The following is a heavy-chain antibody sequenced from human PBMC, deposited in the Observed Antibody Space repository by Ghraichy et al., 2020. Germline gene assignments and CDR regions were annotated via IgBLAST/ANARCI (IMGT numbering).Heavy chain of an antibody. CDR3: ARGGSVLRYFDWLPYESSYNWFDP. D-gene: IGHD3-9*01. CDR2: IYYSGST. CDR1: GGSISSYY. V-gene: IGHV4-59*01. J-gene: IGHJ5*02. Sequence: SETLSLTCTVSGGSISSYYWSWIRQPPGKGLEWIGYIYYSGSTNYNPSLKSRVTISVDTSKNQFSLKLSSVTAADTAVYYCARGGSVLRYFDWLPYESSYNWFDPWGQGTLVTVSS.